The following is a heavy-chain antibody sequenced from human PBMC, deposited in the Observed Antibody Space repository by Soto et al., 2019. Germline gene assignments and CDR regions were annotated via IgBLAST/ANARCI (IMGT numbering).Heavy chain of an antibody. V-gene: IGHV3-74*01. CDR3: ARTYVPGIAGFDP. Sequence: GGSLRLSCAASGFTFINYFMHWVRQVPGEGLVWVSRMSGDGKTISYADSVKGRFTISRDNAKNTLYLQMNSLRVEDTAVYYCARTYVPGIAGFDPWGQGTQVTVSS. J-gene: IGHJ5*02. CDR1: GFTFINYF. D-gene: IGHD1-1*01. CDR2: MSGDGKTI.